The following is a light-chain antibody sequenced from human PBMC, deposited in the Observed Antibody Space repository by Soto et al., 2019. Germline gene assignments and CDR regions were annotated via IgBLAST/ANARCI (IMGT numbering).Light chain of an antibody. J-gene: IGKJ4*01. Sequence: EIVMTQSPATLSVSPGARATLSCRASQSVSSNLAWYQQKPGQAPSLLIYDISARATGIPTSFSGSGSGTEFNLTISSLQSEDFADYYCQQYNDWPLTFGGGTKVEIK. CDR3: QQYNDWPLT. V-gene: IGKV3D-15*01. CDR1: QSVSSN. CDR2: DIS.